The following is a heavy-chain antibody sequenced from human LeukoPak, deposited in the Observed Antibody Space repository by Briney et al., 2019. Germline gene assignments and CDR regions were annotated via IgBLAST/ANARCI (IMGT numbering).Heavy chain of an antibody. CDR2: IKDRTDGGTT. CDR3: TRDDGGIRPNDY. J-gene: IGHJ4*02. Sequence: GGSLRLSCAASGFTFSNAWMSWVRQAPGKGLEWVGHIKDRTDGGTTDYAAPVKGRFTISRDDAKNTLFLQMNNLKTEDTGVYYCTRDDGGIRPNDYWGQGTLVTVSS. D-gene: IGHD3-16*01. V-gene: IGHV3-15*01. CDR1: GFTFSNAW.